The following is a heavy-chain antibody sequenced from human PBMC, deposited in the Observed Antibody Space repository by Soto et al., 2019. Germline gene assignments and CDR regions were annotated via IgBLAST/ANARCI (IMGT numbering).Heavy chain of an antibody. CDR1: GYTFSTYD. Sequence: QEQLVQSGAEVKKPETSVKVSCKTSGYTFSTYDINWVRQAPGQGLEWMGWMNPNTGNTGYAQKFRGRVTLTRNTSISTAYMELMSLITEDTAVYFCARRKDRSGPNYFDYWGQATLVTVSS. J-gene: IGHJ4*02. CDR3: ARRKDRSGPNYFDY. V-gene: IGHV1-8*01. CDR2: MNPNTGNT.